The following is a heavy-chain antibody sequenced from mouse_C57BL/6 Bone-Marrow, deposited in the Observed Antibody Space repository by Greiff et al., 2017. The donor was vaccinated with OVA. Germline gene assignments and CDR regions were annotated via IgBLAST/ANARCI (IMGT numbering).Heavy chain of an antibody. CDR2: IDPNSGGT. V-gene: IGHV1-72*01. CDR1: GYTFTSYW. D-gene: IGHD2-2*01. Sequence: QVQLKQPGAELVKPGASVKLSCKASGYTFTSYWMHWVKQRPGRGLEWIGRIDPNSGGTKYNEKFKSKATLTVDKPSSTAYMQLSSLTSEDSAVYYCARSPPGMVTDAYWGQGTLVTVSA. J-gene: IGHJ3*01. CDR3: ARSPPGMVTDAY.